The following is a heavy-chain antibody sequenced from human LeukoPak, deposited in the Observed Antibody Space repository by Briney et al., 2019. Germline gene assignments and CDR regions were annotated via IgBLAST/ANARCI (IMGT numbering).Heavy chain of an antibody. V-gene: IGHV4-34*01. J-gene: IGHJ4*02. CDR1: GGSFSGYY. CDR2: INHRGST. D-gene: IGHD4-17*01. CDR3: ARGAVTTYYFDY. Sequence: PSETLSLTCAVYGGSFSGYYWSWIRQPPGKGLEWIGEINHRGSTNYNPSLKSRVTISVDTSKNQFSLKLSSVTAADTAVYYCARGAVTTYYFDYWGQGTLVTVSS.